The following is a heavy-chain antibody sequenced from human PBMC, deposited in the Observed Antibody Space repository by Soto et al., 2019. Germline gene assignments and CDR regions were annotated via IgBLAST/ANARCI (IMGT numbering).Heavy chain of an antibody. J-gene: IGHJ4*02. CDR1: GFSLSDYA. V-gene: IGHV3-23*01. CDR2: LSGSLDTA. Sequence: EVQLLESGGGLGQPGGSLRLSCAASGFSLSDYAMNWVRQAPGKGLEWVATLSGSLDTAFYADSVKGRFTISRDNSKNTLYLQMSSLSDEDTAVYYCARAIRGFSYVVDYWGQGTLVTVSS. D-gene: IGHD5-18*01. CDR3: ARAIRGFSYVVDY.